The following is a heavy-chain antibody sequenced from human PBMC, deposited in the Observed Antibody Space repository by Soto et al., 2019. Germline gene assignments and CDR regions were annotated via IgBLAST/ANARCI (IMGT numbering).Heavy chain of an antibody. D-gene: IGHD3-22*01. J-gene: IGHJ4*02. CDR1: GGSFSGYY. Sequence: QVQLQQWGAGLLKPSETLSLTCAVYGGSFSGYYWSWIRQPPGKGLEWIGEINHSGSTNYNPSLKSRVTISVDTSKNQFSLKLSSVTAADTAVYYCARVAYYDSRVDYWGQGTLVTVSS. V-gene: IGHV4-34*01. CDR3: ARVAYYDSRVDY. CDR2: INHSGST.